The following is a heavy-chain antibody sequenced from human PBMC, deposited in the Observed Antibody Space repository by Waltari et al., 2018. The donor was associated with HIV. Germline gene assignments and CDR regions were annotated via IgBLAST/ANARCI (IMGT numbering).Heavy chain of an antibody. CDR1: GFIFTRYS. D-gene: IGHD6-6*01. CDR3: ARDSRGSTWSLNWFDP. J-gene: IGHJ5*02. Sequence: EVQLVESGGGPVKPGESLRLSCVTSGFIFTRYSMNWVRQAPGKGPEWVSSISSSGNFKHYADSVKGRFTISRDNAENSLYLQMNGLRAEDTAIYYCARDSRGSTWSLNWFDPWGQGTLVTVSS. CDR2: ISSSGNFK. V-gene: IGHV3-21*02.